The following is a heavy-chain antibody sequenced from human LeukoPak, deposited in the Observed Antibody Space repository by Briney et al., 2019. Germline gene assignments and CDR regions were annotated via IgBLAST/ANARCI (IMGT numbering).Heavy chain of an antibody. CDR2: INHSGST. Sequence: PSETLSLTCAVYGGSFSGYYWSWIRQPPGKGLEWIGEINHSGSTNYNPSLKSRVTISVDTSKNQFSLKLSSVTAADTAVYYCARITRIHYYDSSGYFPWYFDYWGQGTLVTVSS. D-gene: IGHD3-22*01. CDR1: GGSFSGYY. J-gene: IGHJ4*02. V-gene: IGHV4-34*01. CDR3: ARITRIHYYDSSGYFPWYFDY.